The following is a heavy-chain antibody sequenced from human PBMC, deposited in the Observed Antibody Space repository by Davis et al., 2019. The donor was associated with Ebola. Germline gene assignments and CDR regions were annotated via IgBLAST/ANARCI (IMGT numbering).Heavy chain of an antibody. CDR3: ARGNSGWSIYYGMDV. CDR2: ISYDGSNK. Sequence: GGSLRLSCAASGFTFSSYGMHWVRQAPGKGLEWVAVISYDGSNKYYADSVKGRFTISRDNSKNTLYLQMNSLRAEDTAVYYCARGNSGWSIYYGMDVWGQGTTVTVSS. V-gene: IGHV3-30*03. D-gene: IGHD6-19*01. CDR1: GFTFSSYG. J-gene: IGHJ6*02.